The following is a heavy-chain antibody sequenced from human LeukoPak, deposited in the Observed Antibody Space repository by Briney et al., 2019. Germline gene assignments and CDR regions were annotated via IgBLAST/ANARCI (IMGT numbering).Heavy chain of an antibody. Sequence: GGSLRLSCAASGFTFSSYAMHWVRQAPGKGLEWVAVISYDGSNKYYADSVKGRFTISRDNSKNTLYLQMNSLRAEDTAVYCCARDGRVAAAGTVYYYMDVWGKGTTVTVSS. J-gene: IGHJ6*03. V-gene: IGHV3-30*01. CDR1: GFTFSSYA. CDR3: ARDGRVAAAGTVYYYMDV. D-gene: IGHD6-13*01. CDR2: ISYDGSNK.